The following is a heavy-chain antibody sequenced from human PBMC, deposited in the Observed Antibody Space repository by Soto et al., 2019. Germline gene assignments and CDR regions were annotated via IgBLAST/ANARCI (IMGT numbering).Heavy chain of an antibody. D-gene: IGHD6-13*01. CDR1: GFTFSSYG. J-gene: IGHJ4*02. Sequence: QVQLVESGGGVVQPERSLRLSCAASGFTFSSYGMHWVRQAPGKGLEWVAVISYHGSNIYYADSVKGRFTISRDNSKNTLYLQMNSLRAEDTAVYYCAKDGLGIAAAGGLDYWGQGTLVTVSS. CDR3: AKDGLGIAAAGGLDY. CDR2: ISYHGSNI. V-gene: IGHV3-30*18.